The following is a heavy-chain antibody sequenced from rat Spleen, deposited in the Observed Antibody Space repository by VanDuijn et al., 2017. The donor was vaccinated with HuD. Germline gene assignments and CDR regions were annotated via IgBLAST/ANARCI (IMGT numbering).Heavy chain of an antibody. CDR2: IIYDGSST. Sequence: EVQLVESGGGLEQPGRSLKLSCAASGFTFSDYAMAWVRQAPKKGLEWVATIIYDGSSTYYRDSVKGRFTISRDNAKSTLYLQMDSLRSEDTATYYCAKWSSYIGYFDYWGQGVMVTVSS. V-gene: IGHV5-17*01. D-gene: IGHD1-2*01. J-gene: IGHJ2*01. CDR1: GFTFSDYA. CDR3: AKWSSYIGYFDY.